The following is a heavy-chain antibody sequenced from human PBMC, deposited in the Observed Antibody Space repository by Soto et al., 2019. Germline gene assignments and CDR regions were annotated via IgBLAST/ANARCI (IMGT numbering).Heavy chain of an antibody. Sequence: QVQLVQSGAEVKKPGASVKVSCKASGYTFTTYGISWVRQAPGQGLEWMGWISAYDGNTNYAQKLQGRVTMTADTSTSTGYTELRSLRSDDTAVYYCARDDCSSSNCYLGRAWCQGALVTVS. CDR2: ISAYDGNT. V-gene: IGHV1-18*01. D-gene: IGHD2-2*01. CDR1: GYTFTTYG. J-gene: IGHJ5*02. CDR3: ARDDCSSSNCYLGRA.